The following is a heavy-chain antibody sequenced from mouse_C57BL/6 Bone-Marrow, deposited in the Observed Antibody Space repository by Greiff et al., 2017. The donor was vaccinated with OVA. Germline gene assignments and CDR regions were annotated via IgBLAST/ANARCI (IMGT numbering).Heavy chain of an antibody. CDR3: ARATTYYFDY. CDR2: IYPGSGNT. V-gene: IGHV1-76*01. CDR1: GYTFTDYY. D-gene: IGHD1-1*01. Sequence: VQLQESGAELVRPGASVKLSCKASGYTFTDYYINWVKQRPGQGLEWIARIYPGSGNTYYNEKFKGKATLTAEKSSSTAYMQLSSLTSEDSAVYFCARATTYYFDYWGQGTTLTVSS. J-gene: IGHJ2*01.